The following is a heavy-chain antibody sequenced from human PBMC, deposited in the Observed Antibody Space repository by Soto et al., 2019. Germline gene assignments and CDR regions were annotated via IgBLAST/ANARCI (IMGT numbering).Heavy chain of an antibody. V-gene: IGHV3-48*01. CDR3: ARVVVPAAMAINWFDP. D-gene: IGHD2-2*01. J-gene: IGHJ5*02. CDR1: GFTFSSYS. CDR2: ISSSSSTI. Sequence: GGSLRLSCAASGFTFSSYSMNWVRQAPGKGLEWVSYISSSSSTIYYADSVKGRFTISRDNAKNSLYLQMNSLRAEDTAVYYCARVVVPAAMAINWFDPWGQGTLVTVSS.